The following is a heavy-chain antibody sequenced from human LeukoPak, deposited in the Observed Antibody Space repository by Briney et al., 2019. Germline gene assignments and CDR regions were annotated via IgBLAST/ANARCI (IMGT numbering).Heavy chain of an antibody. CDR2: IYSGGST. J-gene: IGHJ4*02. Sequence: PGGSLRLSCAASGFTVSSNYMSWVRQAPGKGLEWVSVIYSGGSTYYADSVKGRFTISRDNAKNTLYLQMNSLRAEDTAVYYCARAYDWNGLLDYRGQGTLVTVSS. V-gene: IGHV3-53*01. CDR3: ARAYDWNGLLDY. D-gene: IGHD1-20*01. CDR1: GFTVSSNY.